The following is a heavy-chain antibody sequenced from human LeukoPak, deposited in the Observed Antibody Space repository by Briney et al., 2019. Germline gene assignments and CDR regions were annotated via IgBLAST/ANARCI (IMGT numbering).Heavy chain of an antibody. D-gene: IGHD5-24*01. CDR3: AKDMDGYNPNDAFDI. CDR1: GFTFSSYS. J-gene: IGHJ3*02. Sequence: GGSLRLSCAASGFTFSSYSMSWVRQAPGKGLECVSVISGSGGSTYYADSVKGRFTISRDNAKNSLYLQMNSLRAEDTALYYCAKDMDGYNPNDAFDIWGQGTMVTVSS. V-gene: IGHV3-23*01. CDR2: ISGSGGST.